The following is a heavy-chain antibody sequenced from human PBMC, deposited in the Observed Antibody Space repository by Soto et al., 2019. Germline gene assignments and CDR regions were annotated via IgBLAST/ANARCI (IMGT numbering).Heavy chain of an antibody. CDR3: ARDESGYSYGFDY. CDR2: ISAYNGNT. Sequence: QVQLVQSETEVKKPGASVKVSCKASGYTFTHYGITWVRQAPGQGLGWMGWISAYNGNTKYAQSLQGRVTMTTDTSTSTAYMELRSLRSDDTAVYYCARDESGYSYGFDYWGQGTLVTVSS. J-gene: IGHJ4*02. CDR1: GYTFTHYG. D-gene: IGHD5-18*01. V-gene: IGHV1-18*01.